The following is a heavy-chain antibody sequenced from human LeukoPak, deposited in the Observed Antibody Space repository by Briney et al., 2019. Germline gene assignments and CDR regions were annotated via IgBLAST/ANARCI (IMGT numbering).Heavy chain of an antibody. CDR1: GFTFSSYS. Sequence: GGSLRLSCAASGFTFSSYSMNWVRQAPGKGLEWVSSISSSSSYIYYADSVKGRFTISRDNAKNSLYLQMNSLRAEDTAVYYCARATVRLRTWFDPWGQGTLVIVSS. CDR3: ARATVRLRTWFDP. J-gene: IGHJ5*02. V-gene: IGHV3-21*01. D-gene: IGHD3-10*01. CDR2: ISSSSSYI.